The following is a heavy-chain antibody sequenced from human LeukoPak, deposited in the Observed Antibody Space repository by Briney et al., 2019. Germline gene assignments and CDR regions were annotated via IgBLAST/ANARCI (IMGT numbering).Heavy chain of an antibody. CDR1: GYTFANYD. CDR3: ARGFPKATSSSCDY. Sequence: ASVKVSCKASGYTFANYDIIWVRQAPGQGLEWMGWISAYNGNTNYAQKLQGRVTMTTDTSTSTSYMELRSLRSDDTAVYYCARGFPKATSSSCDYWGQGTLVTVSS. V-gene: IGHV1-18*01. J-gene: IGHJ4*02. D-gene: IGHD6-13*01. CDR2: ISAYNGNT.